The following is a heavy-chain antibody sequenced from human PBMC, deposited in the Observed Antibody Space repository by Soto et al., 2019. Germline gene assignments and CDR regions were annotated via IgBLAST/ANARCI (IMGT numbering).Heavy chain of an antibody. CDR1: GFSFTTYG. V-gene: IGHV3-33*01. CDR2: IGYDGNNK. D-gene: IGHD1-1*01. J-gene: IGHJ3*02. Sequence: QVQLVESGGGWVQPGRSLRLSCEATGFSFTTYGMHWVRQAPGKGLEWVAVIGYDGNNKYYTDSVEGRFTISRDNSKNPVYLQMKSLRADDTAVYYCARGGVTGIVGIFGSPLDIWGQGTVVTVSS. CDR3: ARGGVTGIVGIFGSPLDI.